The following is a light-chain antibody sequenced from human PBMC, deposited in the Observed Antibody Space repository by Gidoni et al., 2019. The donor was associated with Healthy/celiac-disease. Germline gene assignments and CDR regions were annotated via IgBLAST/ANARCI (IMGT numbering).Light chain of an antibody. CDR3: QQRSNWPST. CDR2: DAS. Sequence: DIVLTPSPATLSLSPGERATLSCRASQSVSSYLAWYQQKPGQAPRLLLYDASNRATGIPARFSGSGSGTDFTLTISSLEPEDFAVYYCQQRSNWPSTFGQGTKVEIK. CDR1: QSVSSY. V-gene: IGKV3-11*01. J-gene: IGKJ1*01.